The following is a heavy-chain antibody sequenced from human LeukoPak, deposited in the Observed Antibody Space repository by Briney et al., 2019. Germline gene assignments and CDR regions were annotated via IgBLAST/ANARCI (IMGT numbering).Heavy chain of an antibody. CDR2: INPNSGGT. D-gene: IGHD1-1*01. CDR3: ARVPEDWNVDGPRDY. CDR1: GYTFTGYY. V-gene: IGHV1-2*02. J-gene: IGHJ4*02. Sequence: ASVKVSCKASGYTFTGYYMHWVRQAPGQGLEWMGWINPNSGGTNYAQKFQGRVTITRDTSISTAYMELTRLRSDDTAVYYCARVPEDWNVDGPRDYWGQGTLVTVSS.